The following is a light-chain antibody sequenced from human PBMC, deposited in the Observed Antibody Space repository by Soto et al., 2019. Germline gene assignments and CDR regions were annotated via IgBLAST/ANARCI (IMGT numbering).Light chain of an antibody. V-gene: IGKV1-39*01. CDR3: QQTFSATWT. Sequence: DIQITHSPTSLSASVGDRVTITCRASQSITTFLNWYQQKPGKAPELLIFGASRLQSGVPSRFSGGGSGTDFTLTISSLQPEDFASYHCQQTFSATWTFGQGTKVDIK. CDR2: GAS. CDR1: QSITTF. J-gene: IGKJ1*01.